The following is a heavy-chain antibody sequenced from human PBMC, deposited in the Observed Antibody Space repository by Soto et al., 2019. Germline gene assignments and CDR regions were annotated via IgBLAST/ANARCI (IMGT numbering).Heavy chain of an antibody. CDR2: INAGNGNT. D-gene: IGHD6-13*01. Sequence: ASVKVSCKASGYTFTSYAMHWVRQAPGQRLEWMGWINAGNGNTKYSQKFQGRVTITRDTSASTAYMELSSLRSEDTAVYYCARDGDSSSWYDYYYYMDVWGKGTTVTVSS. V-gene: IGHV1-3*01. J-gene: IGHJ6*03. CDR1: GYTFTSYA. CDR3: ARDGDSSSWYDYYYYMDV.